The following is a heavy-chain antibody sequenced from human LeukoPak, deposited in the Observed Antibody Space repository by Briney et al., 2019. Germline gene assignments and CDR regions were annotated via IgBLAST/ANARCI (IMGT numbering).Heavy chain of an antibody. CDR1: GFTVSNNY. CDR3: ARGLYDSSGYYYDGPNWFDP. V-gene: IGHV3-53*01. Sequence: GGSLRLSCAASGFTVSNNYMSWVRQAPGKGLEWVSVIYSGDSTYYADSVKGRFTISRDNSKNTLYLQMNSLRAADTAVYYCARGLYDSSGYYYDGPNWFDPWGQGTLVTVSS. CDR2: IYSGDST. J-gene: IGHJ5*02. D-gene: IGHD3-22*01.